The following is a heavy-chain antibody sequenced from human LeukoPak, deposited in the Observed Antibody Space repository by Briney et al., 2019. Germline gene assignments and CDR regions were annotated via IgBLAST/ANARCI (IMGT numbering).Heavy chain of an antibody. D-gene: IGHD5-18*01. CDR1: GGSFSGYY. CDR2: INHSGST. J-gene: IGHJ4*02. CDR3: ARGRYSYGY. Sequence: SETLSLTCAVYGGSFSGYYWSWIRQPPGKGLEWIGEINHSGSTNYNPSLKSRGTISVDTSQNQFSLKLSSVTAADTAVYYCARGRYSYGYWGQGTLVTVSS. V-gene: IGHV4-34*01.